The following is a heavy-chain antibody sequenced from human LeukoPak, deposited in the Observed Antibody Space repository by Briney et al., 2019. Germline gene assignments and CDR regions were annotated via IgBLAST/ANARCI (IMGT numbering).Heavy chain of an antibody. D-gene: IGHD3-3*01. CDR2: INHSGFI. CDR1: GGSFSGYY. V-gene: IGHV4-34*01. CDR3: ARRITIFGVAPPGSWFDP. J-gene: IGHJ5*02. Sequence: PSETLSLTCDVYGGSFSGYYWSWTRQPPGKGLEWIGEINHSGFINYNSSLKSRVTISVDTSKNQFSLKLSSVTAADTAVYYCARRITIFGVAPPGSWFDPWGQGTLVTVSS.